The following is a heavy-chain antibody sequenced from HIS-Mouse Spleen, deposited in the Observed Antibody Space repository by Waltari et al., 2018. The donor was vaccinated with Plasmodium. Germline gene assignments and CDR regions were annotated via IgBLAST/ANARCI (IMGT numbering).Heavy chain of an antibody. J-gene: IGHJ2*01. D-gene: IGHD6-13*01. Sequence: EVQLVESGGGLVQPGGSLRLSCAASGFTFSSYWMSWVGQAPGKGMEWVANIKQDGSEKYYVDSVKCRFTISRDNAKNSLYLQMNSLRAEDTAVYYCASSWYWYFDLWGRGTLVTVSS. CDR1: GFTFSSYW. CDR3: ASSWYWYFDL. V-gene: IGHV3-7*01. CDR2: IKQDGSEK.